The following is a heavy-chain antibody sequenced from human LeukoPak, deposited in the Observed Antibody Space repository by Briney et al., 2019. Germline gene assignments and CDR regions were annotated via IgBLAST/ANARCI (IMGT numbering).Heavy chain of an antibody. CDR2: ISSNGGST. Sequence: PGGSLRLSCSASGFTFSSYAMHWVRQAPRKGLEYVSAISSNGGSTYYADSVKGRFTISRDNSKNTLYLQMSSLRAEDTAVYYCVKPSRGYNWNDSPYYFDYWGQGTLVTVSS. CDR1: GFTFSSYA. J-gene: IGHJ4*02. CDR3: VKPSRGYNWNDSPYYFDY. V-gene: IGHV3-64D*06. D-gene: IGHD1-1*01.